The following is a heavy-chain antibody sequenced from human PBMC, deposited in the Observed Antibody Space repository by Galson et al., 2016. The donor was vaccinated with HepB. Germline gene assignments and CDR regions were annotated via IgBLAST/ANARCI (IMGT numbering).Heavy chain of an antibody. CDR1: GFTFSTYAM. J-gene: IGHJ5*01. Sequence: SLRLSCAASGFTFSTYAMSWVRQPPGKGLEWIGEIYHSGSTNYNPSLQSRVTISVDKSKNQFSLNLSPVTAADTAVYYCATGPPPNRLDSWGQGILVTVSS. CDR3: ATGPPPNRLDS. CDR2: IYHSGST. V-gene: IGHV4-4*02.